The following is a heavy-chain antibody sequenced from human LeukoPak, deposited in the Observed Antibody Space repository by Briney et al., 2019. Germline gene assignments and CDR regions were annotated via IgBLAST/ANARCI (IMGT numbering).Heavy chain of an antibody. Sequence: PGGSLRLSCAASGFTFSSYAMSWVRQAPVKGLEWVSAISGSGGSTYYADSVKGRFTISRDNSKNTLYLQVNSLRAEDTAVYYCAKGYSGLNYYYYGMDVWGQGTTVTVSS. J-gene: IGHJ6*02. CDR3: AKGYSGLNYYYYGMDV. CDR1: GFTFSSYA. CDR2: ISGSGGST. D-gene: IGHD4-11*01. V-gene: IGHV3-23*01.